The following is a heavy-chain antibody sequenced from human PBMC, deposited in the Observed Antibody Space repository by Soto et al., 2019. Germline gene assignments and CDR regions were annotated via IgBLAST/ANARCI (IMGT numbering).Heavy chain of an antibody. D-gene: IGHD2-15*01. J-gene: IGHJ4*02. CDR1: GFSLSTSGVG. CDR3: AHRLPGYGRPWSWAYFDY. Sequence: QITLKESGPTLVKPTQALTLTCTFSGFSLSTSGVGVGWIRQPPGKALEWLALIYCDNDKYYSPSLETRLIITKDNSRNQVILTLTNVDPVDTATYYCAHRLPGYGRPWSWAYFDYWGKGTLITVSS. CDR2: IYCDNDK. V-gene: IGHV2-5*02.